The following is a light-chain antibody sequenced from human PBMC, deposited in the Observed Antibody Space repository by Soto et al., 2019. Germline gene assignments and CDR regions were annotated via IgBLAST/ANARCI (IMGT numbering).Light chain of an antibody. CDR3: CSYAGSSTS. CDR1: SSDVGSYNL. CDR2: EVS. Sequence: QSVLAQPASVSGSPGQSITISCTGTSSDVGSYNLVSWYQQHPGKAPKLMIYEVSKRPSGVSNRFSGSKSGNTASLTISGLQAEDEADSYCCSYAGSSTSFRTGTKVTVL. V-gene: IGLV2-23*02. J-gene: IGLJ1*01.